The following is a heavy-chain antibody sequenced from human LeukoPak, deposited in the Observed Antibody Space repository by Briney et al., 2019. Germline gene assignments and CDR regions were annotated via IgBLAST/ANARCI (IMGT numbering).Heavy chain of an antibody. CDR2: ISERGGST. CDR1: GITLSNYG. V-gene: IGHV3-23*01. CDR3: AKRGIVIRAVIIIGFHKEAYYFDY. J-gene: IGHJ4*02. D-gene: IGHD3-10*01. Sequence: GGSLRLSCVVSGITLSNYGMSWVRQAPGKGLEWVSGISERGGSTNYADSVKGRFIISRDTSKNTVYLQMNSLRVEDTTVYFCAKRGIVIRAVIIIGFHKEAYYFDYWGQGSLVTVSS.